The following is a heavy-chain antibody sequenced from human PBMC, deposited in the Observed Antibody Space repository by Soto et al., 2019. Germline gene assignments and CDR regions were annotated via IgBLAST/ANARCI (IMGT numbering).Heavy chain of an antibody. D-gene: IGHD3-10*01. Sequence: QVHLVQSGPELKKPGSSVRVSCKASGDTFSSYTINWVRQAPGLGLEWMGGTVPIHSMSNYELKFKGRLTITADKSTSAAYMELSSLRSEDTAMYYCATSYGSGSQAFDHWGQGALVTVSS. J-gene: IGHJ4*02. CDR1: GDTFSSYT. CDR2: TVPIHSMS. CDR3: ATSYGSGSQAFDH. V-gene: IGHV1-69*02.